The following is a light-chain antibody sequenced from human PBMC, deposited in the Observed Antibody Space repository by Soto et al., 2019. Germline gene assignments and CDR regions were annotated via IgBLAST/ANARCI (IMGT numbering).Light chain of an antibody. J-gene: IGLJ2*01. CDR2: DVS. CDR3: SSYGASSTL. V-gene: IGLV2-14*03. Sequence: LAPAASLSGSPGQAIPISCTGNHSDIGSYNYVSWYQQHPGKAPKLMIFDVSYRPSGISDRFSGSKSGNTASLTISGLQPEDEADYYCSSYGASSTLFGGGTKVTVL. CDR1: HSDIGSYNY.